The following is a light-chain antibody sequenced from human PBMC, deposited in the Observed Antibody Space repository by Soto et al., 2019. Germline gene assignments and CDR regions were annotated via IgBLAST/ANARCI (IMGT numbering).Light chain of an antibody. CDR1: SSDVGEYNY. V-gene: IGLV2-8*01. J-gene: IGLJ3*02. CDR3: SSYAGSNRLV. Sequence: QSVLTQPPSASGSPGQSVTISCTGTSSDVGEYNYVSWYQQHPGKAPKLIIYAVSKRPSGVPDRFSGSKSGNTASLTVSGLQAEDDADYYCSSYAGSNRLVFGGGTKVTVL. CDR2: AVS.